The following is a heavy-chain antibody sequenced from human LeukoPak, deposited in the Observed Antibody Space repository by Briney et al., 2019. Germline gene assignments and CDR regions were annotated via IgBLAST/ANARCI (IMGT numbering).Heavy chain of an antibody. CDR1: GYTFTSYY. CDR3: AREGDTPPAITIFGVVNRNYYYGMDV. CDR2: ISAYNGNT. D-gene: IGHD3-3*01. J-gene: IGHJ6*02. Sequence: ASVKVSCKASGYTFTSYYMHWVRQAHGQGLEWMGSISAYNGNTNYAQKLQGRVTMTKDTSTSTAYMELRSLRSDDTAVYYCAREGDTPPAITIFGVVNRNYYYGMDVWGQGTTVTVSS. V-gene: IGHV1-18*04.